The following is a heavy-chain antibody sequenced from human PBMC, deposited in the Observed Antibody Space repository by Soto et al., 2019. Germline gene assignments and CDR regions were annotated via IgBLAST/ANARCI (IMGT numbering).Heavy chain of an antibody. CDR1: GYTFTIYY. CDR3: ARGYCSGGSCFHPSNWFDP. J-gene: IGHJ5*02. Sequence: ASVKVSCTASGYTFTIYYMHGVRQAPGQGLDWMGIINPSGGSTSYAQKFQGRVTMTRDTSTSTVYMELSSLRSEDTAVYYCARGYCSGGSCFHPSNWFDPWGQGTLVTVSS. D-gene: IGHD2-15*01. CDR2: INPSGGST. V-gene: IGHV1-46*01.